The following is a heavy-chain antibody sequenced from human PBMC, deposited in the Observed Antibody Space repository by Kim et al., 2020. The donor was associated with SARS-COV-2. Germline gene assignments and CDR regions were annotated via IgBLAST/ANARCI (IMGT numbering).Heavy chain of an antibody. J-gene: IGHJ4*02. Sequence: VKCRFTISRDNFKNTLYLQMNSLRAEDTAVYYCARESLGYSSGWYTPLDYWGQGTLVTVSS. CDR3: ARESLGYSSGWYTPLDY. D-gene: IGHD6-19*01. V-gene: IGHV3-30*07.